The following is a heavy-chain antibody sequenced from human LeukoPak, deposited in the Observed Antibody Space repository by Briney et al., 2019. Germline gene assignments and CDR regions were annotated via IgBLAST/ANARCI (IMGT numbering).Heavy chain of an antibody. CDR2: INHSGST. J-gene: IGHJ1*01. Sequence: SETLSLTCAVSGGSFSGFRWHWIRQPPGKGPEWIGEINHSGSTNYDPSLKSRVTISVDKSKNQFSLKLSSVTAADTAVYYCARDQSPGIATAAEYFQHWGQGTLVTVSS. CDR3: ARDQSPGIATAAEYFQH. CDR1: GGSFSGFR. D-gene: IGHD6-25*01. V-gene: IGHV4-34*01.